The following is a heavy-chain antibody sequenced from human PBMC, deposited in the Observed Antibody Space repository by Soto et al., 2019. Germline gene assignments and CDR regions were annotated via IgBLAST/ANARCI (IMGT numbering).Heavy chain of an antibody. D-gene: IGHD4-4*01. J-gene: IGHJ5*02. V-gene: IGHV1-46*03. Sequence: ASVKVSCKASGYTFTSYYMHWVRQAPGQGLEWMGIINPSGGSTSYAQKFQGRVTMTRDTSTSTVYMELSSLKTEDTAVYYCARSTFLHNWFDPWGQGTLVTVSS. CDR1: GYTFTSYY. CDR3: ARSTFLHNWFDP. CDR2: INPSGGST.